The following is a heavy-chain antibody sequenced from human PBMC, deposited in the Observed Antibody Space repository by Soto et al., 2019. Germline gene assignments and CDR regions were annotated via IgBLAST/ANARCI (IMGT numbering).Heavy chain of an antibody. CDR3: ARDRSTYGGGGTGEVKENWFDT. CDR1: GGSISRYY. Sequence: SETLSLTCSVSGGSISRYYWSWIRQPPGKGLEWIGYAYYSGDTGYNPSLKSRVTMAVDTSKSQVSLKLSSVTAADTAVYYCARDRSTYGGGGTGEVKENWFDTWGHGAPVPVSS. D-gene: IGHD2-8*01. CDR2: AYYSGDT. J-gene: IGHJ5*01. V-gene: IGHV4-59*01.